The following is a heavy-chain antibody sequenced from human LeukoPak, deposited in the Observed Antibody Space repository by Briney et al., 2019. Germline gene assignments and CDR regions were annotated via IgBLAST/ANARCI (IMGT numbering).Heavy chain of an antibody. V-gene: IGHV3-30*04. CDR1: GFTFSSYA. CDR2: ISYDGSNK. CDR3: AKVAVASIEDY. J-gene: IGHJ4*02. Sequence: PGRSLRLSCAASGFTFSSYAMHWVRQAPGKGLEWVAVISYDGSNKYYADSVKGRFTISRDNSKNTLYLQMNSLRAEDTAVYYCAKVAVASIEDYWGQGTLVTVSS. D-gene: IGHD6-19*01.